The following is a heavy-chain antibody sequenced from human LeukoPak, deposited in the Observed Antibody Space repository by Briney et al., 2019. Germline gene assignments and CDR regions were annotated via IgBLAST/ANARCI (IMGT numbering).Heavy chain of an antibody. CDR1: GVSISSGGYY. Sequence: SQTLSLTCTVSGVSISSGGYYWSWIRQHPGKGLEWIGYIYYSGSTYYNPSLKSRVTISVDTSKNQFSLKLSSVTAADTAVYYCASSLVGSGYYHGDYWGQGTLVTVSS. J-gene: IGHJ4*02. CDR3: ASSLVGSGYYHGDY. CDR2: IYYSGST. V-gene: IGHV4-31*03. D-gene: IGHD3-22*01.